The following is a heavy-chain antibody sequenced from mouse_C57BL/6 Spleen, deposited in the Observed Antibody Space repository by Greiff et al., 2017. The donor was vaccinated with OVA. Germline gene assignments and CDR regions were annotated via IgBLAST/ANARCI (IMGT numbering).Heavy chain of an antibody. CDR3: ARPLYYGNLYYFDY. D-gene: IGHD2-1*01. J-gene: IGHJ2*01. V-gene: IGHV1-69*01. CDR2: IDPSDSYT. CDR1: GYTFTSYW. Sequence: QVQLKQPGAELVMPGASVKLSCKASGYTFTSYWMHWVKQRPGQGLEWIGEIDPSDSYTNYNQKFKGKSTLTVDKSSSTAYMQLSSLTSEDSAVYYCARPLYYGNLYYFDYWGQGTTLTVSS.